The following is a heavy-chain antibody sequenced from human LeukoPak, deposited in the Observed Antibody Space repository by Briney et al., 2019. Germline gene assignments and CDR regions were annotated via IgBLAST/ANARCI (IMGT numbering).Heavy chain of an antibody. CDR2: IRYDGSNK. J-gene: IGHJ3*02. Sequence: PGGSLRLSCXASGXXFSSYGMHWVRQAPGKGLEWVAFIRYDGSNKYYADSVKGRFTISRDNSKNTLYLQMNSLRAEDTAVYYCAKDRIAVAGGEAFDIWGQGTMVTVSS. V-gene: IGHV3-30*02. CDR3: AKDRIAVAGGEAFDI. D-gene: IGHD6-19*01. CDR1: GXXFSSYG.